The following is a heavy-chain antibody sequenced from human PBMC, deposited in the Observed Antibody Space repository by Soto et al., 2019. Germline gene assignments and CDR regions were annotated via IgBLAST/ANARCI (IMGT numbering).Heavy chain of an antibody. V-gene: IGHV4-59*01. D-gene: IGHD6-25*01. J-gene: IGHJ6*03. CDR2: IYYSGST. CDR3: ARLNQGSGHYMDV. CDR1: GGSISSYY. Sequence: PSETLSLTCTVSGGSISSYYWSWIRQPPGKGLEWIGYIYYSGSTNYNPSLKSRVTISVDTSKNQFSLKLSSVTAADTAVYYCARLNQGSGHYMDVWGKGTTVTVSS.